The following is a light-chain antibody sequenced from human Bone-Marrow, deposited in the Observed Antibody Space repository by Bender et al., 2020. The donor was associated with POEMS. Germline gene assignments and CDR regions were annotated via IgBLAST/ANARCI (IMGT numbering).Light chain of an antibody. V-gene: IGLV2-14*03. Sequence: HSALTQPASVSGSPGQSITISCTGGSGDIGDYNYVSWYQQHPGEAPKLVIYDVTNRPSGVSDRFPGSKSGNTASLAISGLQPDDEADYCCCSYTSSGNLYIFGTGTKVTVL. CDR2: DVT. CDR3: CSYTSSGNLYI. J-gene: IGLJ1*01. CDR1: SGDIGDYNY.